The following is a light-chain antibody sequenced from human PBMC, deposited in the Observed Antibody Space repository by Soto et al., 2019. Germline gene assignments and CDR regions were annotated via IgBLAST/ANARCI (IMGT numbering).Light chain of an antibody. CDR2: TNN. CDR1: SSNIGSNT. Sequence: QSVLTQPPSVSGTPGQRVSISCSGSSSNIGSNTVNWYQQLPGTAPKLLIYTNNQRPSGVPDRFSGSKSGTSASLAISGLRSEDEADYYCATWDDSLNAVVFGGGTKVTFL. J-gene: IGLJ2*01. CDR3: ATWDDSLNAVV. V-gene: IGLV1-44*01.